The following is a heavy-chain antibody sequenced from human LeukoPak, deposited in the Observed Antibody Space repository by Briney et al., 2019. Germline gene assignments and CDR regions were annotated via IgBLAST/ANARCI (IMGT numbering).Heavy chain of an antibody. Sequence: SETLSLTCAAYGGSFSGYYWSWIRQPPGKGLEWIGEINHSGSTNYNPSLKSRVTISVDTSKNQFSLKLSSVTAADTAVYYCAGESGWLQLLGYWGQGTLVTVSS. D-gene: IGHD5-24*01. CDR3: AGESGWLQLLGY. V-gene: IGHV4-34*01. CDR1: GGSFSGYY. CDR2: INHSGST. J-gene: IGHJ4*02.